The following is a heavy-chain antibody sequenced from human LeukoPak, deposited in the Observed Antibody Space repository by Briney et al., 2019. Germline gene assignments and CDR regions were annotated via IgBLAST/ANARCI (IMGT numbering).Heavy chain of an antibody. CDR3: AGGSGSLLDP. CDR1: AFTHRSYL. D-gene: IGHD3-10*01. J-gene: IGHJ5*02. Sequence: GGSVPHLRSPCAFTHRSYLMRWVREAPGEGVEGVGNKNQDGSGKYYVGSVKGRFTISRHNGKDSLYLQMNSLRAEDTAVYYCAGGSGSLLDPWGQGTLVTVSS. CDR2: KNQDGSGK. V-gene: IGHV3-7*01.